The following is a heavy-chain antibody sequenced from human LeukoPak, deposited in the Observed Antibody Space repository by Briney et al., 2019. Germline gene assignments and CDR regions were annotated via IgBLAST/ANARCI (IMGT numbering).Heavy chain of an antibody. CDR2: INHSGST. D-gene: IGHD3-22*01. J-gene: IGHJ5*02. CDR1: GGSFSGYY. Sequence: SETLSLTCAVYGGSFSGYYWSWIRQPPGKGVEWIGEINHSGSTNYNPSLKSRVTISVDTSKNQFSLKLSSVTAADTAVYYCARQDPTYDSSGYGSWGQGTLVTVSS. CDR3: ARQDPTYDSSGYGS. V-gene: IGHV4-34*01.